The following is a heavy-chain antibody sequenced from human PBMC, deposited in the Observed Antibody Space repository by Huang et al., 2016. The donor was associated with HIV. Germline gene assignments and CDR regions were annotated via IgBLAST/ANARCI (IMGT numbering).Heavy chain of an antibody. J-gene: IGHJ4*02. CDR2: INPKRGGT. CDR3: ARDWSFGSSTSPAD. V-gene: IGHV1-2*07. CDR1: GYTFTDST. Sequence: VPLVQSGAEVKNPGASVRVSCKASGYTFTDSTIHWVRKAPGQGLDWMGWINPKRGGTIYAHRFQGRVTMTRDTTISTVHMDLLRMQSDDTAVYFCARDWSFGSSTSPADWGQGTLVTVSS. D-gene: IGHD6-6*01.